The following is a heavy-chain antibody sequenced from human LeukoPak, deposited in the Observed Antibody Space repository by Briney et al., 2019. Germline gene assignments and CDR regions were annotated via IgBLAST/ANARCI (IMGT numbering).Heavy chain of an antibody. CDR1: GGTFSSYA. D-gene: IGHD2-21*02. CDR2: IIPILGIA. Sequence: ASVKVSCKASGGTFSSYAISWVRQAPGQGLEWMGRIIPILGIANYAQKFQGRVTITADKSTSTAYMELSSLRSEDTAVYYCARSGYPYCGGDCHSAEMYYFDYWGQGTLVTVSS. CDR3: ARSGYPYCGGDCHSAEMYYFDY. V-gene: IGHV1-69*04. J-gene: IGHJ4*02.